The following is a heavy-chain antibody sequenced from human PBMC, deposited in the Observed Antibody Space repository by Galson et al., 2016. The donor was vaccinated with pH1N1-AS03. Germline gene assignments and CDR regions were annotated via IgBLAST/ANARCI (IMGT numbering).Heavy chain of an antibody. CDR3: ARDGMRGDACDI. D-gene: IGHD1-1*01. V-gene: IGHV3-74*01. CDR2: IDNDGRNT. Sequence: SLRLSCAASGFIFNNHWMHWVRQPPGEGLVWVLRIDNDGRNTDYADCVKGRFIISRDNAKNTLYLEMNSLRVEDTSVYYCARDGMRGDACDIWGQGTMVTVSP. J-gene: IGHJ3*02. CDR1: GFIFNNHW.